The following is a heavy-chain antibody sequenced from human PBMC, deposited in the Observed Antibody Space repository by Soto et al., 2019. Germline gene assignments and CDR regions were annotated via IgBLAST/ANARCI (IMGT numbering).Heavy chain of an antibody. Sequence: SETLSLTCSVSGGSITSGGFYWSWIRQHPEKGLEWIAYIFHSGSTDFNPSLKGRIIISADTSKNQFSLKLTSVTAADTAVYYCVRGGIAGNWFDPWGVGTLVIVSS. V-gene: IGHV4-31*03. CDR1: GGSITSGGFY. J-gene: IGHJ5*02. CDR2: IFHSGST. CDR3: VRGGIAGNWFDP. D-gene: IGHD6-13*01.